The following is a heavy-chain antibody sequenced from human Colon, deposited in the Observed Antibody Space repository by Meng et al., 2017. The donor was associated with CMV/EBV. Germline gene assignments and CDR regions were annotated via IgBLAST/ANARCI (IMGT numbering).Heavy chain of an antibody. D-gene: IGHD2-2*01. J-gene: IGHJ3*02. V-gene: IGHV1-18*01. CDR2: ISVYHGNT. CDR3: ARNYCSSVDCNLGDGLSM. Sequence: ASVKVSCKASGYRFTSYGIDWVRQAPGQGLEWMGWISVYHGNTAYAHKFQDRVTMTTDTSTGTAYMELRRLTSDDTADYYCARNYCSSVDCNLGDGLSMWGQGTRVTVSS. CDR1: GYRFTSYG.